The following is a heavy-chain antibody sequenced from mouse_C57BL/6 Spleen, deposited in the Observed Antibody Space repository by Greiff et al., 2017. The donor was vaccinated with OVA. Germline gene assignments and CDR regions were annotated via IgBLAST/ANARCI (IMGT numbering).Heavy chain of an antibody. CDR1: GYTFTSYW. CDR2: IDPSDSYT. Sequence: QVQLQQPGAELVRPGTSVKLSCKASGYTFTSYWMHWVKQRPGQGLEWIGVIDPSDSYTNYNQKFKGKATLTVDTSSSTAYMQLSSLTSEDSAVYYCARIYDGYYDYWGQGTTLTVSS. CDR3: ARIYDGYYDY. D-gene: IGHD2-3*01. J-gene: IGHJ2*01. V-gene: IGHV1-59*01.